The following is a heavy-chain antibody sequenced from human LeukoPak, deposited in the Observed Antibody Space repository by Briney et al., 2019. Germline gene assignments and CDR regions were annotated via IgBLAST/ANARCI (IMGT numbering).Heavy chain of an antibody. D-gene: IGHD6-13*01. CDR1: GGTFSSYA. J-gene: IGHJ4*02. CDR2: IIPIFGTA. CDR3: ASSRRAAARSYFDY. V-gene: IGHV1-69*06. Sequence: GASVKVSCTASGGTFSSYAISWVRQAPGQGLEWMGGIIPIFGTANYAQKFQGRVTITADKSTSTAYMELSSLRSEDTAVYYCASSRRAAARSYFDYWGQGTLVTVSS.